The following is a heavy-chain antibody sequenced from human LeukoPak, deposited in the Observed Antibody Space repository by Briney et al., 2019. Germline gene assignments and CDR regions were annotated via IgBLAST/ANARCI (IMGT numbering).Heavy chain of an antibody. CDR3: ASDTATGYYYYGMDV. D-gene: IGHD5-18*01. Sequence: GGSLRLSCAASGFTFSSYAMHWVRQAPGKGLVWVAVISYDGSNKYYADSVKGRFTISRDNSKNTLYLQMNSLRAEDTAVYYCASDTATGYYYYGMDVWGQGTTVTVSS. V-gene: IGHV3-30-3*01. J-gene: IGHJ6*02. CDR2: ISYDGSNK. CDR1: GFTFSSYA.